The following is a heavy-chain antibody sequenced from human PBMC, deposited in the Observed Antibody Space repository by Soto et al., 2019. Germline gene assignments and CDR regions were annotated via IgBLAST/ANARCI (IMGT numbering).Heavy chain of an antibody. Sequence: SETLSLTCTVSSGSISSGDYYWSWIRQPPGKGLEWIGYIYYSGSTYYNPSLKSRVTISVDTSKNQFSLKLSSVTAADTAVYYCARYCSGGSCYEGRSSLFDYWGQGTLVTVSS. CDR1: SGSISSGDYY. D-gene: IGHD2-15*01. CDR3: ARYCSGGSCYEGRSSLFDY. CDR2: IYYSGST. V-gene: IGHV4-30-4*01. J-gene: IGHJ4*02.